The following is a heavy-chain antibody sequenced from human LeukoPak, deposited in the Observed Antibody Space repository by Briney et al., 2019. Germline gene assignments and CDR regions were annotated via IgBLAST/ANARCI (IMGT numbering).Heavy chain of an antibody. CDR3: ARELWFGELLSLHDAFDI. CDR1: GYSISSGYY. Sequence: SETLSLTCTVSGYSISSGYYWGWIRQPPGKGLEWIGSIYHSGSTYYNPPLKSRVTISVDTSKNQFSLKLSSVTAADTAIYYCARELWFGELLSLHDAFDIWGQGTMVTVSS. CDR2: IYHSGST. V-gene: IGHV4-38-2*02. D-gene: IGHD3-10*01. J-gene: IGHJ3*02.